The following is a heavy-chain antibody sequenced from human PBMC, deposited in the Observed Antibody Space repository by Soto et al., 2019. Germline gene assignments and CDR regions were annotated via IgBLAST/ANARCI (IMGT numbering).Heavy chain of an antibody. CDR3: AKDAAYYFDY. V-gene: IGHV3-9*01. D-gene: IGHD6-25*01. J-gene: IGHJ4*02. CDR1: GFTFDDYA. CDR2: MSWGSGSI. Sequence: EVQLVESGGGLVQPGRSLRLSCAASGFTFDDYAMHWVRQAPGKGLEWVSGMSWGSGSIDYADSVKGRFTISRDNAKNSLYLQMNSLRAEDTALYYCAKDAAYYFDYWGQGTLVTVSS.